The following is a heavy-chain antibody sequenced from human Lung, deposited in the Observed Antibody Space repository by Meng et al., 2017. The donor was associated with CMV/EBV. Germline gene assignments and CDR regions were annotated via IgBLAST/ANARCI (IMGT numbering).Heavy chain of an antibody. V-gene: IGHV3-15*01. D-gene: IGHD1-1*01. CDR3: TTGRGGYNAEDY. CDR2: IKSKVDGGTT. CDR1: GLSFSDSW. Sequence: EVRLVESGGGLIKRGGSLRLACVISGLSFSDSWMSWVRQAPGKGLEWVGLIKSKVDGGTTDYAAPLRGRFSISRDDSKNTMYLQMNSLKTDDTAVYYCTTGRGGYNAEDYWGQGTLVTVSS. J-gene: IGHJ4*02.